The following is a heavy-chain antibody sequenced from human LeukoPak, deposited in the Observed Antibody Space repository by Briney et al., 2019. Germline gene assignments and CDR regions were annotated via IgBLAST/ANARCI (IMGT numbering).Heavy chain of an antibody. Sequence: SETLSLTCTVPGGSISSYYWSWIRQPPGKGLEWIGYIYYSGSTNYNPSLKSRVTISVDTSKNQFSLKLSSVTAADTAVYYCARAVVPTSYFDYWGQGTLVTVSS. J-gene: IGHJ4*02. CDR1: GGSISSYY. V-gene: IGHV4-59*01. CDR2: IYYSGST. D-gene: IGHD3-22*01. CDR3: ARAVVPTSYFDY.